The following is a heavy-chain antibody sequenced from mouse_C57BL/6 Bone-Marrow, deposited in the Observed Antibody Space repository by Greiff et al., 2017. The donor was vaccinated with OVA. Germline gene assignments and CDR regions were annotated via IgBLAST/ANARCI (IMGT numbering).Heavy chain of an antibody. V-gene: IGHV1-54*01. J-gene: IGHJ4*01. D-gene: IGHD1-1*01. CDR3: ARRPTGAMDY. CDR1: GYAFTNYL. CDR2: INPGSGGT. Sequence: VMLVESGAELVRPGTSVKVSCKASGYAFTNYLIEWVKQRPGQGLEWIGVINPGSGGTNYNEKFKGKATLTADKSSSTAYMQLSSLTSEDSAVYFCARRPTGAMDYWGQGTSVTVSS.